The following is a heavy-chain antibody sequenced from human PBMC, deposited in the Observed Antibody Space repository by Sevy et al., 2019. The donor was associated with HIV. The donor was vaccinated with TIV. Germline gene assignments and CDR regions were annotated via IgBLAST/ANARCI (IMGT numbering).Heavy chain of an antibody. Sequence: GGSLRLSCAASGFTFSSYSINWVRQAPGKGLEWVSYISSSRNTIYYADSVRGRFTISRDNAKNSLHLQVNSLRDEDTAVYYCARSPRIAAAGKYYFDCWGQRTLVTVSS. CDR3: ARSPRIAAAGKYYFDC. D-gene: IGHD6-13*01. CDR2: ISSSRNTI. J-gene: IGHJ4*02. CDR1: GFTFSSYS. V-gene: IGHV3-48*02.